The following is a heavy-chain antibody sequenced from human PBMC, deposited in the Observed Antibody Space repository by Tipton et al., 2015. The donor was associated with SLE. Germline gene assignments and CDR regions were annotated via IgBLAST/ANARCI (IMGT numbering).Heavy chain of an antibody. CDR3: ARGRIVGATRPYFQH. J-gene: IGHJ1*01. D-gene: IGHD1-26*01. CDR2: IYISGST. V-gene: IGHV4-61*09. CDR1: GGSISSGSYY. Sequence: TLSLTCTVSGGSISSGSYYWSWIRQPAGKGLEWIGYIYISGSTNYNPSLKSRVTISVDTSKNQFSLKLSSVTAADTAVYYCARGRIVGATRPYFQHWGQGTLVTVSS.